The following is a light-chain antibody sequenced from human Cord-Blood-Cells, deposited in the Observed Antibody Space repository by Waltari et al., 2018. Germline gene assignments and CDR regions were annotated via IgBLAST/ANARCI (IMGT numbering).Light chain of an antibody. J-gene: IGKJ4*01. Sequence: DIVLTQSPGTLSLSPGERATLSGRARQSVSSSYLAWYQQKPGQAPRLLISGASSRATRIPDRFSGRGSGTDFSLTIGRLESEECAGCDCQHDGSSPRAFSCGTKVEI. CDR1: QSVSSSY. CDR3: QHDGSSPRA. CDR2: GAS. V-gene: IGKV3-20*01.